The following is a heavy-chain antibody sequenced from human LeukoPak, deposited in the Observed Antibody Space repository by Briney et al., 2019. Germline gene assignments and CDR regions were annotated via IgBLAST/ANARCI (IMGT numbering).Heavy chain of an antibody. J-gene: IGHJ4*02. D-gene: IGHD5-18*01. Sequence: SETLSLTCTVSGGSISNYYWNWIRLSPGKGLEIGYLHYSGSTNYNPSLESRVTISVDSSNNQFFLSLSSVTAADTAVYYCARSRGYSYGTTFLDYWGQGTLVTVSS. CDR3: ARSRGYSYGTTFLDY. V-gene: IGHV4-59*08. CDR2: LHYSGST. CDR1: GGSISNYY.